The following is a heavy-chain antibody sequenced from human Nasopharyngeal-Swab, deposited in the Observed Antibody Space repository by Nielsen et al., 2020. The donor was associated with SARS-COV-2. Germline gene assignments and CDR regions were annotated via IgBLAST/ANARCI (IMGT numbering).Heavy chain of an antibody. D-gene: IGHD4-17*01. J-gene: IGHJ4*02. CDR2: TSTSGSYI. CDR1: GFIFSSYS. V-gene: IGHV3-21*01. CDR3: ARDLHGDYAFDY. Sequence: GESLKISCAASGFIFSSYSMNWVRQAPGKGLEWVSSTSTSGSYIYYADSVKGRFTISRDNAKNSLYLQMNSLRAEDTAVYYCARDLHGDYAFDYWGQGTLVTVSS.